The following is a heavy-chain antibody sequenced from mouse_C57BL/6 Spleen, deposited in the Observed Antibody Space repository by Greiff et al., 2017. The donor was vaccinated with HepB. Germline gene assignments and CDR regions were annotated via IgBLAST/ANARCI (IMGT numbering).Heavy chain of an antibody. Sequence: AQLQQPAAELVMPGASVKLSCKASGYTFTSYWMHWVKQRPGQGLEWIGEIDTSDIYTNYNPKFKVKSTLTVDKSSSTAYMQLSSLTAEYTAVYNGSRLRDDWYFVVWGTGTTVNVSS. V-gene: IGHV1-69*01. D-gene: IGHD1-1*01. CDR1: GYTFTSYW. J-gene: IGHJ1*03. CDR2: IDTSDIYT. CDR3: SRLRDDWYFVV.